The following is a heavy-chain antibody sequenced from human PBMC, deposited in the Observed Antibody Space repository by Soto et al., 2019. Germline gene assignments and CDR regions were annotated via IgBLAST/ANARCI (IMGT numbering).Heavy chain of an antibody. Sequence: SVKVSCKASGGTFSSYAISWVRQAPGQGLEWMGGIIPIFGTANYAQKFQGRVTVTRDTSTSTVYMELSSLRSEDTAIYYCARDLAAAAYWGQGTLVTVSS. CDR2: IIPIFGTA. J-gene: IGHJ4*02. D-gene: IGHD6-13*01. V-gene: IGHV1-69*05. CDR3: ARDLAAAAY. CDR1: GGTFSSYA.